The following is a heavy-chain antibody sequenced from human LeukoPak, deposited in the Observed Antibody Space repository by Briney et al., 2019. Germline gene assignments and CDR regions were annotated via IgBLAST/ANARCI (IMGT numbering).Heavy chain of an antibody. CDR1: GYTFTSYG. D-gene: IGHD3-3*01. CDR2: ISAYNGNT. Sequence: ASVTVSCKASGYTFTSYGISWVRQAPGQGLEWMGWISAYNGNTNYAQKLQGRVTMTTDTSTSTAYMELRSLRSDDTAVYYCARAGETIFGAPNWFDPWGQGTLVTVSS. CDR3: ARAGETIFGAPNWFDP. V-gene: IGHV1-18*01. J-gene: IGHJ5*02.